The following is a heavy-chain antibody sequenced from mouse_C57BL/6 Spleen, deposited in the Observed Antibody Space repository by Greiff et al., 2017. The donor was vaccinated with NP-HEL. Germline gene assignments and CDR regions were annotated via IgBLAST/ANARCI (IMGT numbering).Heavy chain of an antibody. CDR2: IRSKSNNYAT. J-gene: IGHJ2*01. CDR1: GFSFNTYA. V-gene: IGHV10-1*01. D-gene: IGHD2-1*01. CDR3: VRSLYYGTFDY. Sequence: DVQLVESGGGLVQPKGSLKLSCAASGFSFNTYAMNWVRQAPGKGLEWVARIRSKSNNYATYYADSVKDRFTISRDDSESMLYLQMNNLKSEDTAIYYCVRSLYYGTFDYWGQGTTLTVSS.